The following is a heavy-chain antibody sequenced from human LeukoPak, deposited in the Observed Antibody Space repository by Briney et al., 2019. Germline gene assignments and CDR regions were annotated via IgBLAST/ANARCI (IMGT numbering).Heavy chain of an antibody. V-gene: IGHV3-11*04. CDR1: GFTFSVYY. D-gene: IGHD3-3*02. Sequence: GGSLRLSCAGSGFTFSVYYMSWIRQAPGKGLEWVSYISSSGSTIYYADSVKGRFTISRDNAKNSLYLQMNSLRAEDTAVYYCARDLSLGDHLNWYFDLSGRGTLVTVSS. CDR3: ARDLSLGDHLNWYFDL. CDR2: ISSSGSTI. J-gene: IGHJ2*01.